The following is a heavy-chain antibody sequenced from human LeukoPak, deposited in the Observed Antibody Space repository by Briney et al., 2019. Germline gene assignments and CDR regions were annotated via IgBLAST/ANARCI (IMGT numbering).Heavy chain of an antibody. J-gene: IGHJ3*01. CDR1: RFTFSDYW. D-gene: IGHD2-15*01. Sequence: GGSLRLSCAASRFTFSDYWMHWVRQAPGKGLVWVSRINSDASRPSYADSVKGRFTISRDNAKNILYLQMNSLRVEDTALHYCARETREAGSGDHQTDSFDVWGQGTMVSVSS. CDR3: ARETREAGSGDHQTDSFDV. CDR2: INSDASRP. V-gene: IGHV3-74*01.